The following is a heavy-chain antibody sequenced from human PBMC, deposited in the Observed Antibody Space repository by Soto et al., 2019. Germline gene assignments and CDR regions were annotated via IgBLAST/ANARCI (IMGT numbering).Heavy chain of an antibody. V-gene: IGHV3-15*07. J-gene: IGHJ4*02. Sequence: PGGSLRLSCAGSGFIFSNAWMHWVRQTPGRGLEWVGRIKSKTDGGTTDYAAHVKGRFTISRDDSKNTVYLHMNSLKSDDTAVYYRTTDRPYDYDSSSHDHWGPGTLVTVSS. CDR1: GFIFSNAW. D-gene: IGHD3-22*01. CDR3: TTDRPYDYDSSSHDH. CDR2: IKSKTDGGTT.